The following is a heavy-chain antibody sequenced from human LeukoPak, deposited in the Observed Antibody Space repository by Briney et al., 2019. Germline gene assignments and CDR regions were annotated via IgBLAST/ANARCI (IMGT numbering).Heavy chain of an antibody. J-gene: IGHJ4*02. CDR1: GYTFTNYG. Sequence: ASVKVSCKASGYTFTNYGISWVRQAPGQGLEWMGWISAYNGNTNYAQKIQGRVTMTTDTSTSTAYMELRSLRSDDTAVYYCARRIAVASPFDYWGQGTLVTVSS. CDR2: ISAYNGNT. CDR3: ARRIAVASPFDY. V-gene: IGHV1-18*01. D-gene: IGHD6-19*01.